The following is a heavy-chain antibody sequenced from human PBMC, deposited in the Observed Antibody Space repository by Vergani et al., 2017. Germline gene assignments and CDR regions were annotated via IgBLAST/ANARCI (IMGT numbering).Heavy chain of an antibody. Sequence: QVQLVESGGGVVQPGRSLRLSCAASGFTFSSYAMHWVRQAPGKGLEWVAVISYDGSNKYYADSVEGRFTISRDNSKNTLYLQMNSLRAEDTAVYYCARGIAAAGDYWGQGTLVTVSS. CDR1: GFTFSSYA. J-gene: IGHJ4*02. CDR2: ISYDGSNK. V-gene: IGHV3-30-3*01. CDR3: ARGIAAAGDY. D-gene: IGHD6-13*01.